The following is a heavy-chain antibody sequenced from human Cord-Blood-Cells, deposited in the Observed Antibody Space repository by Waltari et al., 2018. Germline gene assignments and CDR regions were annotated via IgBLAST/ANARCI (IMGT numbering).Heavy chain of an antibody. J-gene: IGHJ5*02. CDR1: GGSISSSNW. D-gene: IGHD1-1*01. V-gene: IGHV4-4*02. CDR3: ARSPGTTGTTDHNWFDP. Sequence: QVQLQESGPGLVKHSGTLSLTCAVSGGSISSSNWWGWVRQHQGKGLEWIGESYHSGSTNYNPSLKSRVTISVDKSKNQFSLKLSSVTAADTAVYYCARSPGTTGTTDHNWFDPWGQGTLVTVSS. CDR2: SYHSGST.